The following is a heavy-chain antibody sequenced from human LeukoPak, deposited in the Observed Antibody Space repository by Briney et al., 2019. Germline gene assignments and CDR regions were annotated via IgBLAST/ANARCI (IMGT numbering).Heavy chain of an antibody. CDR1: GFTFSSSA. D-gene: IGHD3-16*02. CDR3: AKYMARAVVVVKARSSFDI. Sequence: GGSLRLSCVASGFTFSSSAMTWVRQAPGKGLEWVSGFSGNGGDYYFADSVRGGFTISRDNSKNTVFLQLSGLRVDGTAIYYCAKYMARAVVVVKARSSFDIWGQGTMVTVSS. CDR2: FSGNGGDY. V-gene: IGHV3-23*01. J-gene: IGHJ3*02.